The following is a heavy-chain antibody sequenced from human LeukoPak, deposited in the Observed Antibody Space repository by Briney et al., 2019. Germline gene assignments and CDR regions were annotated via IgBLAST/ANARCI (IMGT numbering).Heavy chain of an antibody. V-gene: IGHV3-30*03. Sequence: GGSLRLSCVVSGLTFSSYGMHWVRQAPGKGLEWVAVISYDGSNKYYADSVKGRFTISRDNSKNTLYLQMNSLRAEDTAVYYCARSNWIQLWAYFDYWGQGTLVTVSS. D-gene: IGHD5-18*01. J-gene: IGHJ4*02. CDR1: GLTFSSYG. CDR2: ISYDGSNK. CDR3: ARSNWIQLWAYFDY.